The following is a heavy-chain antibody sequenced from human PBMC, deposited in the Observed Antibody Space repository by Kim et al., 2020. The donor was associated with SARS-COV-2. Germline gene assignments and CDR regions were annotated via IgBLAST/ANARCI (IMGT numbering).Heavy chain of an antibody. CDR1: GFTFDDYT. CDR3: AKGGGIAVAGTWYFDY. V-gene: IGHV3-43*01. J-gene: IGHJ4*02. D-gene: IGHD6-19*01. Sequence: GGSLRLSCAASGFTFDDYTMHWVRQAPGKGLEWVSLISWDGGSTYYADSVKGRFTISRDNSKNSLYLQMNSLRTEDTALYYCAKGGGIAVAGTWYFDYWGQGTLVTVSS. CDR2: ISWDGGST.